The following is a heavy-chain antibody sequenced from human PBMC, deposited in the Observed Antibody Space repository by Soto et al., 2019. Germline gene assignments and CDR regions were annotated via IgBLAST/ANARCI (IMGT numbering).Heavy chain of an antibody. CDR1: GYTFTSYY. V-gene: IGHV1-46*01. CDR2: INPSGGST. Sequence: QVQLVQSGAEVKKPGASVKVSCKASGYTFTSYYMHWVRQAPGQGLEWMGIINPSGGSTSYAQKFQGRVTMTRDTSTSTVYMELSSLRSEDTAVYYCAIDGSVGATSYYYYGMDVWGQGTTVTVSS. D-gene: IGHD1-26*01. CDR3: AIDGSVGATSYYYYGMDV. J-gene: IGHJ6*02.